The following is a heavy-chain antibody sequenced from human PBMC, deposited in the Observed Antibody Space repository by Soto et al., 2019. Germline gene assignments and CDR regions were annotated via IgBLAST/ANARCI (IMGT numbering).Heavy chain of an antibody. Sequence: ASVRVSCKASGYTFTSYGISWVRQAPGQGLEWMGWISAYNGNTNYAQKLQGRLTMTTDTSTSTAYMELRSLRSDGTGVYYWARGCCGCGGYDFPYYYYYGMDVWGQGTTVTVSS. CDR1: GYTFTSYG. J-gene: IGHJ6*02. CDR3: ARGCCGCGGYDFPYYYYYGMDV. D-gene: IGHD5-12*01. CDR2: ISAYNGNT. V-gene: IGHV1-18*04.